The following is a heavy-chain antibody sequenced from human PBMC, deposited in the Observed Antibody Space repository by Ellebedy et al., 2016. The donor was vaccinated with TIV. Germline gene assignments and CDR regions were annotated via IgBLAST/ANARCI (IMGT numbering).Heavy chain of an antibody. D-gene: IGHD3-10*01. CDR1: GGSISSYY. V-gene: IGHV4-34*01. CDR2: INHSGST. Sequence: SETLSLTXTVSGGSISSYYWSWIRQPPGKGLEWIGEINHSGSTNYNPSLKSRVTISVDTSKNQFSLKLSSVTAADTAVYYCARPKMRFGPNRRGCMDVWGKGTTVTVSS. CDR3: ARPKMRFGPNRRGCMDV. J-gene: IGHJ6*03.